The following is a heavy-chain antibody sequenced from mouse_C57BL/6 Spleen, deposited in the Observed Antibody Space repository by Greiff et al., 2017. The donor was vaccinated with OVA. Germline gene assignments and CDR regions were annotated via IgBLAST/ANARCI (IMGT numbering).Heavy chain of an antibody. V-gene: IGHV1-64*01. D-gene: IGHD1-1*01. CDR2: IHPNSGST. CDR3: ARGDYYGNSYEFAY. Sequence: QVQLQQPGAELVKPGASVKLSCKASGYTFTSYWMHWVKQRPGQGLEWIGMIHPNSGSTNYNEKFKSKATLTVDKSSSTAYMQLSSLTSEDSAVYYCARGDYYGNSYEFAYWGQGTLVTVSA. CDR1: GYTFTSYW. J-gene: IGHJ3*01.